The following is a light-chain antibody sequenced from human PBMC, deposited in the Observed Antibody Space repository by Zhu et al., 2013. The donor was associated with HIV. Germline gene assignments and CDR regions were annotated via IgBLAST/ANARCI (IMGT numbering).Light chain of an antibody. V-gene: IGKV1-9*01. J-gene: IGKJ2*01. CDR1: QDLLVY. CDR3: QQYNSYPYT. CDR2: ATS. Sequence: DIQLTQSPSFLSTSVGDRVSFTCRASQDLLVYLAWYQQYPGKAPKLLIYATSRLQSGVPSRFSGSGSGTEFTLTISSLQPDDFATYYCQQYNSYPYTFGQGTKLEIK.